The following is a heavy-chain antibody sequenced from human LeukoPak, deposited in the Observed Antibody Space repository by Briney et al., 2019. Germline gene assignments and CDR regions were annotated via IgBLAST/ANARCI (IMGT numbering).Heavy chain of an antibody. D-gene: IGHD3-16*01. J-gene: IGHJ4*02. CDR1: GYTFTRYG. CDR2: ISTCDGNT. CDR3: AREGGEEGFGELCLDY. V-gene: IGHV1-18*01. Sequence: ASVKVSCKASGYTFTRYGISWVRQAPGQGLEWMGWISTCDGNTKYAQTLQGRVTMTTDTSTSTAYMELRSLRSDDTAVYYCAREGGEEGFGELCLDYWGQGTLVTVSS.